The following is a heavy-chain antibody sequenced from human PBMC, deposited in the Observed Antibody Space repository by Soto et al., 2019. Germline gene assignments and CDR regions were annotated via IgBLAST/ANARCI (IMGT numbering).Heavy chain of an antibody. CDR1: GFTFSSYD. CDR3: AREWGGGAAAGYYYGMDV. V-gene: IGHV3-13*01. Sequence: VQLVESGGGLVQPGGSLRLSCAASGFTFSSYDMHWVRQATGKGLEWVSAIGTAGDTYYPGSVKGRFTISRENAKNSLYLQMNSLRAEDTAVYYCAREWGGGAAAGYYYGMDVWGQGTTVTVSS. D-gene: IGHD6-13*01. CDR2: IGTAGDT. J-gene: IGHJ6*02.